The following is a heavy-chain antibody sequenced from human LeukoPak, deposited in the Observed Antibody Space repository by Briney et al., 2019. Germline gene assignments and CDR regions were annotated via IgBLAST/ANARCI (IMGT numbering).Heavy chain of an antibody. D-gene: IGHD5-18*01. CDR1: GYTFTGYY. CDR3: ARLRVDTGDY. V-gene: IGHV1-46*01. CDR2: INPSGGST. J-gene: IGHJ4*02. Sequence: ASVKVSCKASGYTFTGYYMHWVRQAPGQGLEWMGWINPSGGSTSYAQKFQGRVTMTRDTSTSTVYMELSSLRSEDTAVYYCARLRVDTGDYWGQGTLVTVSS.